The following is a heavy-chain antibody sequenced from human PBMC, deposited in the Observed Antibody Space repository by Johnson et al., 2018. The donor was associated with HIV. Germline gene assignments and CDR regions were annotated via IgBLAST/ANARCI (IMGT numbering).Heavy chain of an antibody. J-gene: IGHJ3*02. CDR2: ISYDGNNK. D-gene: IGHD1-26*01. V-gene: IGHV3-30*14. Sequence: QVQLVESGGGVAQPGRSLRLSCTASGFTFSTYAMHWVRQAPGKGLEWVAIISYDGNNKYYADSVKGRFTISRDNAKNTLYLQMGSLRAEDMAVYYCARPLGGSVDAFDIWGQGTMVTVSS. CDR1: GFTFSTYA. CDR3: ARPLGGSVDAFDI.